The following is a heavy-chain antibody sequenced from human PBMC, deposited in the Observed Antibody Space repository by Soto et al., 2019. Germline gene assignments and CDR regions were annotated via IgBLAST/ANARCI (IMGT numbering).Heavy chain of an antibody. J-gene: IGHJ6*03. Sequence: SETLCLTCNVSGASISNYYWNWVRQPPGRGLEWIAFTHSTWSPNYNPSLKSRVTVSVDASKNQFSLRLSSVTAADTAIYYCARGAHLSLHYYYMDVWGKGTTVTVSS. V-gene: IGHV4-59*01. CDR2: THSTWSP. CDR1: GASISNYY. CDR3: ARGAHLSLHYYYMDV.